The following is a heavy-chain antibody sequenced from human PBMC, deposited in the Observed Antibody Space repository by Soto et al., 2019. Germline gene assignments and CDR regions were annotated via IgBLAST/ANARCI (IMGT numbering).Heavy chain of an antibody. Sequence: EVQLLESGGGLVQRGGSLRLSCAASGFTFSNYAMRWVRQAPGKGLEWVSIISDSGGSTYYAVSVKGRFTISRDNSKNTLYRQMNSVIAEDTADYYCAKCPAWGGGCERLDYWGQGALVTVSS. CDR2: ISDSGGST. CDR3: AKCPAWGGGCERLDY. J-gene: IGHJ4*02. V-gene: IGHV3-23*01. D-gene: IGHD2-15*01. CDR1: GFTFSNYA.